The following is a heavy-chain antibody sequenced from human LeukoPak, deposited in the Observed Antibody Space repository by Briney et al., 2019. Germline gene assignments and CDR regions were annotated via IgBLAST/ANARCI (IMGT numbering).Heavy chain of an antibody. Sequence: GGSLRLSCAASGSTFSNYAMSWVRQAPGKGLEWVSAISGSGGSTYYTDSVKGRFTISRDNSQNTLFLQMNSLRAEDTAVYYCAKDPSTVTTSTDWFDPWGQGTLVTVSS. D-gene: IGHD4-17*01. J-gene: IGHJ5*02. V-gene: IGHV3-23*01. CDR1: GSTFSNYA. CDR2: ISGSGGST. CDR3: AKDPSTVTTSTDWFDP.